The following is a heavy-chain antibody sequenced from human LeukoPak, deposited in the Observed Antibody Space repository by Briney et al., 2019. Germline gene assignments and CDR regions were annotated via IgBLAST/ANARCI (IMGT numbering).Heavy chain of an antibody. V-gene: IGHV3-21*01. CDR3: ARDYEIY. Sequence: GGSLRLSCAASGFTFSSYSMNWVGQAPGKGLEWVSCISSSSSYIYYGDSVKGRFTISRDNAKDSLHLQMNSLRAEDTAVYYCARDYEIYWGQGTLVTVSS. J-gene: IGHJ4*02. CDR2: ISSSSSYI. D-gene: IGHD5-12*01. CDR1: GFTFSSYS.